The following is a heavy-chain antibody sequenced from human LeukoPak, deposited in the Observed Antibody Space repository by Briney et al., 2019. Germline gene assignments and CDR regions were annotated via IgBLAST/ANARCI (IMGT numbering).Heavy chain of an antibody. D-gene: IGHD3-3*01. V-gene: IGHV4-4*07. J-gene: IGHJ5*02. Sequence: ASETLSLTXTVSGGSISSYYWSWIGQPAGKGLEWIGRIYTSGSTNYNPSLKSRVTMSVDTSKNQFSLKLSSVTAADTAVYYCAREAPYDFWSGYYLFDPWGQGTLVTVSS. CDR2: IYTSGST. CDR1: GGSISSYY. CDR3: AREAPYDFWSGYYLFDP.